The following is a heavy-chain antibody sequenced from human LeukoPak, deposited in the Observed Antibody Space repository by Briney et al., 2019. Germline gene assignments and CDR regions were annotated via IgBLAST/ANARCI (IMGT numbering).Heavy chain of an antibody. D-gene: IGHD3-22*01. CDR2: INWNGGNT. J-gene: IGHJ6*04. Sequence: GGSLRLSCAASGFTFDDYGMSWVRQAPGKGLEWVSGINWNGGNTGYADSVKGRFTISRDNAKNSLYLQMNSLRAEDTALYYCARASGSGYLILMDVWGKGTAVTVSS. CDR3: ARASGSGYLILMDV. CDR1: GFTFDDYG. V-gene: IGHV3-20*04.